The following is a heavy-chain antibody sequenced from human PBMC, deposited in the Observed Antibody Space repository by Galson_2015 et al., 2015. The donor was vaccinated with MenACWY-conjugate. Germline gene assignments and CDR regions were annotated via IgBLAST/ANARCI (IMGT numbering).Heavy chain of an antibody. CDR2: IIPMFGTP. CDR1: GGTFSSYV. J-gene: IGHJ6*03. V-gene: IGHV1-69*06. CDR3: ARSRYYYSEADV. D-gene: IGHD3-10*01. Sequence: QSGAEVKKPGASVKVSCKASGGTFSSYVITWVRQAPGRGLEWMGGIIPMFGTPNYAQKFQGRVTITADKSTSTAYMELSSLRSEDTAVYYCARSRYYYSEADVWGKGTTVTVS.